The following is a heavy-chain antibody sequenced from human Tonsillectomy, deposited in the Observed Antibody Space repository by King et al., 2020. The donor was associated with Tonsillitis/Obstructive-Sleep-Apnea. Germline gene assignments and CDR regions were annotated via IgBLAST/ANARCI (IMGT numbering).Heavy chain of an antibody. D-gene: IGHD2-2*01. CDR1: GGSFSGSY. Sequence: VQLQQWGAGLLKPSETLSLTCAVYGGSFSGSYWSWIRQPPGKGLEWIGEINHSGGTNYNPSLKSRVPISLDTSKNQFSLKLTSVTAGDTAVYYCARDKIVVVSVDSPSFFDYWGQGTLVTVSS. CDR2: INHSGGT. CDR3: ARDKIVVVSVDSPSFFDY. J-gene: IGHJ4*02. V-gene: IGHV4-34*01.